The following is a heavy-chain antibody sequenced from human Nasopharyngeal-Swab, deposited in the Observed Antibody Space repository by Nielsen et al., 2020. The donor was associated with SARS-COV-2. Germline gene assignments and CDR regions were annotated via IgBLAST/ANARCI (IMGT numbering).Heavy chain of an antibody. CDR1: GYTSTSYG. D-gene: IGHD6-19*01. J-gene: IGHJ4*02. CDR2: ISAYNGNT. CDR3: ARDYRAWSSGFPFDY. Sequence: ASVKVSCKASGYTSTSYGISWVRQAPGQGLEWMGWISAYNGNTNYAQKLQGRVTMTTDTSTSTAYMELRSLRSDDTAVYYCARDYRAWSSGFPFDYWGQGTLVTVSS. V-gene: IGHV1-18*01.